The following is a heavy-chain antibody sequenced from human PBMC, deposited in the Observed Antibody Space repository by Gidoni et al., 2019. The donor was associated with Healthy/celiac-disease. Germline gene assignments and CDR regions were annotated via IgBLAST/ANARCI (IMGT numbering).Heavy chain of an antibody. J-gene: IGHJ6*02. CDR1: GGSLSSGDYY. Sequence: QVQLQESGPGLVKPSQTLSLTCTVSGGSLSSGDYYWSWIRQPPGKGLEWIGYIYYSGSTYYNPSLKSRVTISVDTSKNQFSLKLSSVTAADTAVYYCARAITMVRGRYGMDVWGQGTTVTVSS. V-gene: IGHV4-30-4*01. D-gene: IGHD3-10*01. CDR2: IYYSGST. CDR3: ARAITMVRGRYGMDV.